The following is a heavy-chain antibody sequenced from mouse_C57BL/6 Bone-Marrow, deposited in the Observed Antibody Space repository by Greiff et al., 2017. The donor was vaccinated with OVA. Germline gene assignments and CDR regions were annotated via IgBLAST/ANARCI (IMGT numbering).Heavy chain of an antibody. J-gene: IGHJ3*01. CDR1: GFTFSDYG. Sequence: EVKLVESGGGLVKPGGSLKLSCAASGFTFSDYGMHWVRQAPEKGLEWVAYISSGSSTIYYADTVKGRFTISRDNAKNTLFLQMTSLRSEDTAMYYCARDDDYDVLAYWGQGTLVTVSA. CDR3: ARDDDYDVLAY. D-gene: IGHD2-4*01. CDR2: ISSGSSTI. V-gene: IGHV5-17*01.